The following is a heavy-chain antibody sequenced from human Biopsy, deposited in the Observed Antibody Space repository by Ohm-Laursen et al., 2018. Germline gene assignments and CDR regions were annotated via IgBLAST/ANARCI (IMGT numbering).Heavy chain of an antibody. V-gene: IGHV4-59*01. J-gene: IGHJ2*01. CDR1: GDYISSYY. CDR3: TRDRGYYSDRTVPGYFDL. CDR2: VYYTGST. D-gene: IGHD3-22*01. Sequence: GTLSLTCTVSGDYISSYYWSWIRQPPGQGLQWIGYVYYTGSTDYNPSLQSRVTITVDTSKNHFSLRLRSVTPAYTAIYYCTRDRGYYSDRTVPGYFDLWGRGTLVTVSS.